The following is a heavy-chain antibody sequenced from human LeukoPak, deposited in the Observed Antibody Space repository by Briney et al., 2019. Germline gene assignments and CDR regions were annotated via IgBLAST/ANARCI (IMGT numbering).Heavy chain of an antibody. J-gene: IGHJ6*03. V-gene: IGHV3-66*01. D-gene: IGHD6-6*01. CDR3: ARDQLDGLSPGGYYMDV. CDR2: IYSGGST. CDR1: GFTFSTYG. Sequence: PGGSLRLSCAASGFTFSTYGMSWVRQAPGKGLEWVSVIYSGGSTYYADSVKGRFTISRDNSKNTLYLQMNSLRAEDTAVYYCARDQLDGLSPGGYYMDVWGKGTTVTISS.